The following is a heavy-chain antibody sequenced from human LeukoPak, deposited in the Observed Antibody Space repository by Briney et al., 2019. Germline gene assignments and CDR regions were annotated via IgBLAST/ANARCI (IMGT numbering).Heavy chain of an antibody. V-gene: IGHV1-46*01. CDR3: ARDPPLVSSGSYYAAYYFDY. CDR2: INPSGGST. CDR1: GYTFTSYY. D-gene: IGHD1-26*01. Sequence: GASVKVSYKASGYTFTSYYMHWVRRAPGQELEWMGRINPSGGSTSYAQKFQGRVTMTRDTSTSTVYMELSSLRSEDTAVYYCARDPPLVSSGSYYAAYYFDYWGQGTLVTVSS. J-gene: IGHJ4*02.